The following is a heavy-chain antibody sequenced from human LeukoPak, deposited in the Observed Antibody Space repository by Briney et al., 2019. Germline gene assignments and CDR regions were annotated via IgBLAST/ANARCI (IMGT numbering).Heavy chain of an antibody. CDR3: ARGAYDSSGYFDY. V-gene: IGHV3-33*01. D-gene: IGHD3-22*01. CDR1: GFTFSSYG. Sequence: GSLRLSCAASGFTFSSYGMHWVRQAPGKGLEWVAVIWYDGSNKYYADSVKGRFTISRDNSKNTLYLQMNSLRAEDTAVYYCARGAYDSSGYFDYWGQGTLVTVSS. J-gene: IGHJ4*02. CDR2: IWYDGSNK.